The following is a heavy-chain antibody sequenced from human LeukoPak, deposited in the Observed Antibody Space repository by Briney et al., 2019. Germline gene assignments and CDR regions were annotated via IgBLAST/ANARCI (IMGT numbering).Heavy chain of an antibody. CDR2: ISYDGNTQ. D-gene: IGHD6-13*01. CDR3: ARERSSWYYFDC. Sequence: PGRSLRLSCAASGFTFSSYAMHWVRKAPGKGLEGVAVISYDGNTQYYADSVKGRFTISRDNSKNTLYLQMNSLRAEDTAIYYCARERSSWYYFDCWGQGALVTVSS. V-gene: IGHV3-30*01. J-gene: IGHJ4*02. CDR1: GFTFSSYA.